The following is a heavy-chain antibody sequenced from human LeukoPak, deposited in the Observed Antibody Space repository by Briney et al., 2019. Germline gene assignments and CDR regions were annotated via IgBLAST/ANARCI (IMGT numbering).Heavy chain of an antibody. V-gene: IGHV4-34*01. CDR1: GGSFSGYY. Sequence: SETLSLTCAVYGGSFSGYYWSWIRQPPGKGLEWIGEINHSGSTNYNPSLKSRVTISVGTSKNQFSLKLSSVTAADTAVYYCARGFLGYCSSASCYTPLCAFDYWGQGTLVTVSS. CDR2: INHSGST. J-gene: IGHJ4*02. CDR3: ARGFLGYCSSASCYTPLCAFDY. D-gene: IGHD2-2*01.